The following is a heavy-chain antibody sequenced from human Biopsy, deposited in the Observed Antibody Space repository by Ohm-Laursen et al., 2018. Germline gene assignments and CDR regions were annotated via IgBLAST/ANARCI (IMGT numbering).Heavy chain of an antibody. D-gene: IGHD3-9*01. CDR1: GFTFSTYG. J-gene: IGHJ4*02. CDR3: AKVSPTILSSFDY. CDR2: ISRSSSTI. Sequence: SLRLSCTASGFTFSTYGMNWVRQAPGKGLEWVSHISRSSSTICYADSVKGRFTISRDNAKNSLFLHMNSLRAEDTAVYYCAKVSPTILSSFDYWGQGTLVTASS. V-gene: IGHV3-48*04.